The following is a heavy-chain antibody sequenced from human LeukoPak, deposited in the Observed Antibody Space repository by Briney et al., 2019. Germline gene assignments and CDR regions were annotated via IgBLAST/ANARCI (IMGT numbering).Heavy chain of an antibody. D-gene: IGHD7-27*01. V-gene: IGHV1-2*02. CDR2: IYPDSGDT. CDR3: AALGSRMKTRVDP. CDR1: GYPFTGYH. Sequence: GASVKVSCKASGYPFTGYHVQWVRQAPGQGLEWLGRIYPDSGDTIYAQKFQGRVTMTRDTSVSTAYMVLSRLTPDDTAVYYCAALGSRMKTRVDPWGQGTPVTVSS. J-gene: IGHJ5*02.